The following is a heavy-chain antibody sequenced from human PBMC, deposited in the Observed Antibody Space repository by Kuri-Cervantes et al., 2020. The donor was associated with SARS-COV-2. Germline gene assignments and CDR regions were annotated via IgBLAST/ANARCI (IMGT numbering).Heavy chain of an antibody. Sequence: SQTLSLTCAVSGYSISSISYWGWVRQAPGKGLEWIGRIYTSGSTNYNPSLKSRVTMSVDTSKNQFSLKLSSVTAADTAVYYCARDYGDYWGQGTMVTVSS. V-gene: IGHV4-38-2*02. D-gene: IGHD4-17*01. CDR2: IYTSGST. J-gene: IGHJ4*03. CDR1: GYSISSISY. CDR3: ARDYGDY.